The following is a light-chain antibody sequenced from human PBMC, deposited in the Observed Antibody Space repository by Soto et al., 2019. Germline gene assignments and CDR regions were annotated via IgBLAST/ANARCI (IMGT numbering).Light chain of an antibody. CDR2: EVS. CDR3: SSYTTSSTYV. Sequence: QSALTQPASVSGSPGQSITISCTGTSSDVGGYNYVSWYQQHPGKAPKLMIYEVSNRPSGVSSRFSGSKSGNTASLTISGLQAEVEADYYCSSYTTSSTYVLGTGTKVTVL. J-gene: IGLJ1*01. V-gene: IGLV2-14*01. CDR1: SSDVGGYNY.